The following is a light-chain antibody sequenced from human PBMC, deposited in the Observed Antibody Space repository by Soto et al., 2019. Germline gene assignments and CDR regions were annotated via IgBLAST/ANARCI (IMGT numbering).Light chain of an antibody. CDR3: QQYGSSLFT. CDR2: GTS. CDR1: QSVSSKY. V-gene: IGKV3-20*01. Sequence: EIVLTQSPGTLSLSPGERATLSCRASQSVSSKYLAWYQQKPGQAPRVLIYGTSIRASGVPERVSGGGSGTDFHLTITRLEPEDFAVYYCQQYGSSLFTFGPGTKVDFK. J-gene: IGKJ3*01.